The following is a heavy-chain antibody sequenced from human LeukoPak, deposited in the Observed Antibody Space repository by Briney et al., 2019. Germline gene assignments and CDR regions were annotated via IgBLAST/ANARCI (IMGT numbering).Heavy chain of an antibody. CDR3: ARDSMVRGVIIY. J-gene: IGHJ4*02. D-gene: IGHD3-10*01. CDR2: IYYSGST. Sequence: SETLSLTCTVSGGSISSYYWSWIRQPPGKGLEWIGYIYYSGSTNYNPSLKSRVTISVDTSKNQFSLKLSSVTAADTAVYYCARDSMVRGVIIYWGQGTLVTVSS. V-gene: IGHV4-59*12. CDR1: GGSISSYY.